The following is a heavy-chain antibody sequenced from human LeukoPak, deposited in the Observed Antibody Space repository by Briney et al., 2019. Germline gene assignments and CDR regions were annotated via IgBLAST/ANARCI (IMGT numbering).Heavy chain of an antibody. D-gene: IGHD3-16*01. V-gene: IGHV1-2*02. CDR1: GYSFTGYY. CDR3: ALDLGELLELDY. CDR2: INPNSGGT. Sequence: SVKVSCKASGYSFTGYYMHWVRQAPGQGLEWMGWINPNSGGTNYAQKFQGRVTMTRDTSISTAYMELSRLRSDDTAVYYCALDLGELLELDYWGQGTLVTVSS. J-gene: IGHJ4*02.